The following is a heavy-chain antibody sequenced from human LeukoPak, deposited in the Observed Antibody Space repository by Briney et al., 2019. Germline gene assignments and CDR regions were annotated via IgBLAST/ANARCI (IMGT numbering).Heavy chain of an antibody. CDR1: GFTFSSYE. CDR2: ISSSGSTI. CDR3: ARGRSGYSYAIDY. Sequence: GGSLRLSCAASGFTFSSYEMNWVRQAPGKGLEWVSYISSSGSTIYYADSVKGRFTVSRDNAKNSLYLQMNSLRAEDTAVYYCARGRSGYSYAIDYWGQGTLVTVSS. J-gene: IGHJ4*02. D-gene: IGHD5-18*01. V-gene: IGHV3-48*03.